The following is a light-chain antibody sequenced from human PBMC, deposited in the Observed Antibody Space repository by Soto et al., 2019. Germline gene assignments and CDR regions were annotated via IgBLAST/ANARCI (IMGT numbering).Light chain of an antibody. V-gene: IGLV1-40*01. CDR3: HSFDDSLNMYV. CDR1: SSNIGAGSD. J-gene: IGLJ1*01. CDR2: GNT. Sequence: QSLLTQPPSVSGAPGQRITISCTGGSSNIGAGSDVHWYQQVPGTAPRLLIAGNTKRPSGVRDRFSGSKSGTSASLAINGLQAEDEADYYCHSFDDSLNMYVFGSGTKVTVL.